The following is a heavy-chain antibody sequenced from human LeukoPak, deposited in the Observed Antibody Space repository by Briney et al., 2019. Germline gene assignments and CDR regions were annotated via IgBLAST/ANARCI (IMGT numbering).Heavy chain of an antibody. CDR3: STQGSSDY. Sequence: GGSLRLSCAASGFTFSSYGMHWVRQAPGKGLEWVAFIRYDGSNKYYADFVKGRFTISRDNSKNTLYLQMNSLRAEDTAVYYCSTQGSSDYWGQGTLVTVSS. J-gene: IGHJ4*02. D-gene: IGHD1-1*01. CDR2: IRYDGSNK. CDR1: GFTFSSYG. V-gene: IGHV3-30*02.